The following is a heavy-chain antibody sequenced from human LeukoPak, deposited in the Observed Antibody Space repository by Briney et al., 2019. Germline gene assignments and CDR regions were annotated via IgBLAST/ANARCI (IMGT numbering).Heavy chain of an antibody. V-gene: IGHV3-23*01. CDR3: ARVVGYSYGNDAFDI. CDR2: ISGSGGST. D-gene: IGHD5-18*01. Sequence: PGGSLRLSCAASGFTFSSYAMSWVRQAPGKGLEWVSAISGSGGSTYYADSVKGRFTISRDNSKNTLYLQMNSLRAEDTAVYYCARVVGYSYGNDAFDIWGQGTMVTVSS. J-gene: IGHJ3*02. CDR1: GFTFSSYA.